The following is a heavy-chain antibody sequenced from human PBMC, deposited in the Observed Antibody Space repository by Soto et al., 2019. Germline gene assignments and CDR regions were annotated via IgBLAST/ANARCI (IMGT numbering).Heavy chain of an antibody. CDR1: GGSISSYY. CDR3: ARVGAAAAPGYFDY. CDR2: IFDSGST. J-gene: IGHJ4*02. D-gene: IGHD6-13*01. Sequence: ETLSLTCTVSGGSISSYYWSWIRQPPGKGLEWIGNIFDSGSTNYNPSLKSRVTISVDTSKNQFSLKVRSVTAADTTVYYCARVGAAAAPGYFDYWSQGTLVTVSS. V-gene: IGHV4-59*01.